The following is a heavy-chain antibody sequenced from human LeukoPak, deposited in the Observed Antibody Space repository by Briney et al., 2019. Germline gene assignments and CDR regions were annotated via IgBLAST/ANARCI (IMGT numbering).Heavy chain of an antibody. CDR2: INAGNGNT. CDR1: GYTFIDYA. Sequence: ASVKVSCKASGYTFIDYAMHWVRQAPRQRLEWMGWINAGNGNTKYSQKFQGRVIITRDTSATIAYMELSRLRSEDTAVYYCARGIEASSGWYVIDYWGQEPWSSSPQ. CDR3: ARGIEASSGWYVIDY. V-gene: IGHV1-3*01. J-gene: IGHJ4*01. D-gene: IGHD6-19*01.